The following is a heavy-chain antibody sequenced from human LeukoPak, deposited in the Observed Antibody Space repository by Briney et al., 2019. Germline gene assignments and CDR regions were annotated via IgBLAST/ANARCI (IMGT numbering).Heavy chain of an antibody. J-gene: IGHJ5*02. D-gene: IGHD3-10*01. CDR1: GSTLSSYW. CDR2: IKQDGSEK. CDR3: ARVAVRGVIGDP. Sequence: PGGSLRLSCAASGSTLSSYWMSWVGQAPGKGLEWVANIKQDGSEKYYVDSVKGRFTISRDNAKNSLYLQMNSLRAEDTAVYYCARVAVRGVIGDPWGHGTLVTVSS. V-gene: IGHV3-7*03.